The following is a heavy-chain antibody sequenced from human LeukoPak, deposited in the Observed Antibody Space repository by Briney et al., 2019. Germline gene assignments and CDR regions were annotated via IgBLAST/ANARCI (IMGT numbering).Heavy chain of an antibody. V-gene: IGHV3-74*01. CDR3: TRRVDTTRWYDP. Sequence: GGSLRLSCAASGFTFSTYWMHWVRQAPGEGLVWVSRISGDGSTTNYADSVKGRFTISRDNAKNTLYLQMNSLRAENTAVYYCTRRVDTTRWYDPWGQGTLVTVSS. CDR2: ISGDGSTT. J-gene: IGHJ5*02. CDR1: GFTFSTYW. D-gene: IGHD2-15*01.